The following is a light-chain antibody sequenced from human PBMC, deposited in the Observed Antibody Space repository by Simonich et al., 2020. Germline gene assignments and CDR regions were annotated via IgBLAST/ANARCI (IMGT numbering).Light chain of an antibody. CDR1: QSLLHSNGYNY. CDR3: MQALQTPQFT. J-gene: IGKJ3*01. Sequence: DIVMTQSPLSLPVPPGEPASISCRSSQSLLHSNGYNYLDWYLQKPGQSPQLLIYLGSNRAAGVPDRFSGSGSGTDCTLKISRVEAEDVGVYYCMQALQTPQFTFGPGTKVDIK. V-gene: IGKV2-28*01. CDR2: LGS.